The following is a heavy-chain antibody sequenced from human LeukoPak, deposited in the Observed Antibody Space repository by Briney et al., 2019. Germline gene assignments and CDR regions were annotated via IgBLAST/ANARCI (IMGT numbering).Heavy chain of an antibody. V-gene: IGHV1-8*02. CDR3: ARWGTAMVIDGMDV. J-gene: IGHJ6*02. CDR1: GYTFTGYY. D-gene: IGHD5-18*01. CDR2: MNPNNGNT. Sequence: ASVKVSCKASGYTFTGYYIHWVRQAPGQGLEWMGWMNPNNGNTGYAQKFQGRVTMTRNTSISTAYMELSSLRSEDTAVYYCARWGTAMVIDGMDVGGQGTTVTVSS.